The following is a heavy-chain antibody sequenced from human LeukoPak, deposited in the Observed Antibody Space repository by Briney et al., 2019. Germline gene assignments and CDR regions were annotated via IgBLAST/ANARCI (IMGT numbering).Heavy chain of an antibody. Sequence: GGSLRLSCAASGFTFSDYPMNWIRQAPGKGLEWVSNIRATGTTLYYQDYYADSVKGRFTTSRDNAKNSLYLQMDSLRVEDTAVYYCARDTQWVFDYWGQGILVTVSS. CDR3: ARDTQWVFDY. D-gene: IGHD1-26*01. CDR1: GFTFSDYP. V-gene: IGHV3-48*01. CDR2: IRATGTTL. J-gene: IGHJ4*02.